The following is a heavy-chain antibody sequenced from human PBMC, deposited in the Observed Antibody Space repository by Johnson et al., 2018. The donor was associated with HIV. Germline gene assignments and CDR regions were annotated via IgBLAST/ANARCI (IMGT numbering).Heavy chain of an antibody. CDR1: GFTFDDYG. Sequence: VQLVESGGGVVRPGGSLRLSCAASGFTFDDYGMSWVRQAPGTGLEWVSGINWNGGSTGYADSVKGRFTISRDNAKNSLYLHTNSLRAEDTAVYYCARDTITMVRGVVDAFDIWGQGTMVTVSS. J-gene: IGHJ3*02. CDR2: INWNGGST. V-gene: IGHV3-20*04. D-gene: IGHD3-10*01. CDR3: ARDTITMVRGVVDAFDI.